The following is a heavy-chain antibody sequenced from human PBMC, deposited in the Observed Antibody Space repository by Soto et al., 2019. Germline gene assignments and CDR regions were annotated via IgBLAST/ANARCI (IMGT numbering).Heavy chain of an antibody. J-gene: IGHJ4*02. CDR1: GFTFSSYA. V-gene: IGHV3-23*01. CDR2: ITGSGGST. D-gene: IGHD6-6*01. CDR3: AKDRSGRSSDSVSGY. Sequence: EVQLLESGGDLVQPGGSLRLSCLASGFTFSSYAMTWVRQAPGKGLEWVSAITGSGGSTYYADSVKGRFTISRDNSKNTLYLQMNSLRAEDTAVYYCAKDRSGRSSDSVSGYWGQGTLVTVSS.